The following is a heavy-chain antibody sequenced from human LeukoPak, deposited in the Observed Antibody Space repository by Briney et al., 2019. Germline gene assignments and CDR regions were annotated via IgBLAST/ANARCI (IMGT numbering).Heavy chain of an antibody. CDR1: GFTFDDYA. J-gene: IGHJ4*02. D-gene: IGHD2-2*01. V-gene: IGHV3-9*01. CDR3: AKAANFETAAIDYYFDY. Sequence: GRSLRLSCAASGFTFDDYAMHWVRQAPGKGLEWVSGISWNSGSIGYADSVKGRFTISRDNAKNSLYLQMNSLRAEDTALYYCAKAANFETAAIDYYFDYWGQGTLVTVSS. CDR2: ISWNSGSI.